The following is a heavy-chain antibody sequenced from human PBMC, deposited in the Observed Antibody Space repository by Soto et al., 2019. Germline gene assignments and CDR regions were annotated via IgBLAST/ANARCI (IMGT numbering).Heavy chain of an antibody. V-gene: IGHV7-4-1*02. J-gene: IGHJ3*02. Sequence: ASVKVSCKASGYTFTSYAMNWVRQAPGQGLEWMGWINTNTGNPTYAQGFTGRFVFSLDTSVSTAYLQISSLKAEDTAGDYCARSSRLKGPDAFDIWGQGTMVTVSS. CDR2: INTNTGNP. CDR3: ARSSRLKGPDAFDI. D-gene: IGHD2-2*01. CDR1: GYTFTSYA.